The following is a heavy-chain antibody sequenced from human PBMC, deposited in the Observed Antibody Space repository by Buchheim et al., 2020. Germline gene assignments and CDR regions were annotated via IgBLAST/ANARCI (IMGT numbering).Heavy chain of an antibody. CDR3: AKDKYYNILTGYSTFDY. CDR2: ISDDGSNK. CDR1: GFTFSSYG. D-gene: IGHD3-9*01. J-gene: IGHJ4*02. V-gene: IGHV3-30*18. Sequence: QVQLVESGGGVVQPGRSLRLSCAASGFTFSSYGMHWVRQAPGKGLEWVAVISDDGSNKWYADSVKGRFSISRDNSKNTLYLQMNSLRAEDTAVYYCAKDKYYNILTGYSTFDYWGQGTL.